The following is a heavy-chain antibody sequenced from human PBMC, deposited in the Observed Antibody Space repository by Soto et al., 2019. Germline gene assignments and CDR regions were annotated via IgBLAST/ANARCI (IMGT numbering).Heavy chain of an antibody. CDR2: INPSGGYT. V-gene: IGHV1-46*01. J-gene: IGHJ6*02. D-gene: IGHD4-17*01. CDR3: ARSRSMGDLSASVTTYAYGMAV. Sequence: QVQLVQSGAEGKKPGASVKVSCQTSGYTFTSYYIHWVRQAPGQGLAWMGIINPSGGYTKYSKKFQDRVTMTRDAATNIVYMELSSLTSADTAVSFCARSRSMGDLSASVTTYAYGMAVWGPGTTVTFSS. CDR1: GYTFTSYY.